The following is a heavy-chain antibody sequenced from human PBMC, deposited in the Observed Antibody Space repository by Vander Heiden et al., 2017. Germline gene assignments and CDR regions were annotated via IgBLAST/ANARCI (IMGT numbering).Heavy chain of an antibody. CDR3: ARAVTTWGYFDY. V-gene: IGHV3-30*15. CDR2: ISYDGSNI. J-gene: IGHJ4*02. Sequence: QVQLVESGGGVVQPGRSLRLSCAASGFTFSSYAMHWFRQAPGKVLEWVAFISYDGSNINYADSVKGRFTISRDNSKNTLYLQMSSLRAEDTAVYSCARAVTTWGYFDYWGQGTLVTVSS. CDR1: GFTFSSYA. D-gene: IGHD4-17*01.